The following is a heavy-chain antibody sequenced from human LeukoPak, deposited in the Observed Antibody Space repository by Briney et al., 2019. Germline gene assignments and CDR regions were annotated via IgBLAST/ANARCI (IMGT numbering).Heavy chain of an antibody. CDR3: ARWGGGIQSDSSSRFKAFDY. Sequence: GGSLRLSCAASGFTFDDYAMHWVRQAPGKGLEWVSLISWDGGSTYYADSVKGRFTISRDNSKNTVYLQMNSLRPEDTAVYYCARWGGGIQSDSSSRFKAFDYWGQGTLVTVSS. CDR2: ISWDGGST. J-gene: IGHJ4*02. CDR1: GFTFDDYA. D-gene: IGHD6-13*01. V-gene: IGHV3-43D*03.